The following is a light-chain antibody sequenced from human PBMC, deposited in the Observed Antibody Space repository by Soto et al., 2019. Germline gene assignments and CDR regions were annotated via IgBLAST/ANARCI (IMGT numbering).Light chain of an antibody. J-gene: IGKJ2*01. CDR1: QSVSSN. V-gene: IGKV3-15*01. CDR3: QQYNNWPYT. CDR2: GAS. Sequence: EIVMTQSPASLSVSPGERAALSCRASQSVSSNFAWYQQKPGQAPRLLIYGASTRATGIPARFSGSGSGTEFTLTISSLQSEDFAVYYGQQYNNWPYTFGQGTKLEIK.